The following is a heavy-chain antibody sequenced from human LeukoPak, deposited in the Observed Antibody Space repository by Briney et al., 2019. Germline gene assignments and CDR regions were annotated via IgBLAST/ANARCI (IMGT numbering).Heavy chain of an antibody. D-gene: IGHD6-25*01. Sequence: QAGGSLRLSCAASGFSFSSHEMNWVRQAPGKGLEWVSYISRTGTYTYYSDSVKGRFTISRDNTRNSVFLQMEGLRAEDTALYYCARDVITATDTAFWGQGTLVTVSS. CDR1: GFSFSSHE. V-gene: IGHV3-48*03. CDR2: ISRTGTYT. CDR3: ARDVITATDTAF. J-gene: IGHJ4*02.